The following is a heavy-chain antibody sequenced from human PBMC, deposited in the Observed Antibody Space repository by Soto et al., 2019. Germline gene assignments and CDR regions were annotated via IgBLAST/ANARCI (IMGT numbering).Heavy chain of an antibody. D-gene: IGHD2-2*01. CDR3: AKDIVVVPAAMTYFDY. CDR1: GFTFSSYA. V-gene: IGHV3-23*01. Sequence: GGSLRLSCAASGFTFSSYAMSWVRQAPGQGLEWVSAISGSSGSTYYADSVRGRFTISRDNSKNTLYLQMNSLRAEDTAVYYCAKDIVVVPAAMTYFDYWGQGTLVTVSS. J-gene: IGHJ4*02. CDR2: ISGSSGST.